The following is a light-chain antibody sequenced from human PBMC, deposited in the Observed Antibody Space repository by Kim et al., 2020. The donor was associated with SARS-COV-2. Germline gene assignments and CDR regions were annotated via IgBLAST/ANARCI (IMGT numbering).Light chain of an antibody. V-gene: IGLV6-57*03. J-gene: IGLJ3*02. Sequence: RTLTVSCTLSSGSITSDYVQWYQQRPGSAPRTVIYEDKQRPSGVPVRFSGSIDRSSNSASLTISGLKAEDEADYYCQSFDADTQVFGGGTQLTVL. CDR3: QSFDADTQV. CDR2: EDK. CDR1: SGSITSDY.